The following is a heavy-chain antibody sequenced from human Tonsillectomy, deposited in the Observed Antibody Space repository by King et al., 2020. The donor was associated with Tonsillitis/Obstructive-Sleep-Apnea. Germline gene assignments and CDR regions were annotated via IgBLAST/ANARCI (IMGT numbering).Heavy chain of an antibody. V-gene: IGHV3-66*01. CDR1: GFTVSSNY. CDR3: ARGGAAAGTRYFDY. Sequence: VQLVESGGGLVQPGGSLRLSCAASGFTVSSNYMSWVRQAPGKGLEWVSVIYSGGSTYYADSVKGRFTISRDNSKNTLYLQMNSLRAEDTAVYYCARGGAAAGTRYFDYWGQGTLVTVSA. D-gene: IGHD6-13*01. J-gene: IGHJ4*02. CDR2: IYSGGST.